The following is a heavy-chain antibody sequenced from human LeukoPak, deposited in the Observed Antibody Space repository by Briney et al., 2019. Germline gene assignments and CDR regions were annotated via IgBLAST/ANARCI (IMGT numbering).Heavy chain of an antibody. CDR3: AKASYYDSRGHPSLFDY. D-gene: IGHD3-22*01. Sequence: GGSLRLSCAASGFTFRFHAMRWGRQAPGKGLEWVSAISGGGGNTYYADSAKGRFTISRDNSKNTLYLQMNSLRVEDTAIYYCAKASYYDSRGHPSLFDYWGQGTLVTVSS. CDR2: ISGGGGNT. J-gene: IGHJ4*02. V-gene: IGHV3-23*01. CDR1: GFTFRFHA.